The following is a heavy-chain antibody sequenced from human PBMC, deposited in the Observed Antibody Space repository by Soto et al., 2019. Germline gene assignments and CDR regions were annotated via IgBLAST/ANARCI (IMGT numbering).Heavy chain of an antibody. CDR3: ARVAY. V-gene: IGHV3-21*01. Sequence: EVQLVESGGGLVKPGESLRLSCAASGFTFSRDSMNWVRQAPGKGLEWVAVICSGGSDTWYADSVKGRFIISRDNAQNSLFLQMNTLSPEDTAMYYCARVAYWGPGTQVTVSS. J-gene: IGHJ4*02. CDR1: GFTFSRDS. CDR2: ICSGGSDT.